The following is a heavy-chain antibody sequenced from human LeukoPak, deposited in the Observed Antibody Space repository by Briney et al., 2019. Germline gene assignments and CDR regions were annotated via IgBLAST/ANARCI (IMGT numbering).Heavy chain of an antibody. CDR3: ARVTRIDSSGWQYYFDY. J-gene: IGHJ4*02. Sequence: SETLSLTCAVYGGSFSGYYWSWIRQPPGKGLEWIGEINHSGSTNYNPSLKSRVTISVDTSKNQFSLKLISVTAADTAVYYCARVTRIDSSGWQYYFDYWGQGTLVTVSS. D-gene: IGHD6-19*01. CDR2: INHSGST. CDR1: GGSFSGYY. V-gene: IGHV4-34*01.